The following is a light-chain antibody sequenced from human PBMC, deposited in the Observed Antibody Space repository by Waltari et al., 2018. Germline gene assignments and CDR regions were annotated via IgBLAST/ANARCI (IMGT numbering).Light chain of an antibody. CDR1: QSVLYSSNNKNY. J-gene: IGKJ3*01. Sequence: DIVMTQSPDSLAVSLGERATINCKSSQSVLYSSNNKNYLAWFQQKPGQPPKLLIYGAFTRESGVPDRFSGSGSGTDFSLTISSLQAEDVAVYYCHQYYSAPFTFGPGTKVDIK. CDR3: HQYYSAPFT. V-gene: IGKV4-1*01. CDR2: GAF.